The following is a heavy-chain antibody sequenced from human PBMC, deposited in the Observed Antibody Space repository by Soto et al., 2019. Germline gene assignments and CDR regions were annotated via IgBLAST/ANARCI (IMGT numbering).Heavy chain of an antibody. CDR1: GGSFSGYY. D-gene: IGHD5-18*01. CDR2: INHSGST. J-gene: IGHJ6*02. V-gene: IGHV4-34*01. CDR3: ARGIGYGNYYGRDV. Sequence: PSETLSLTCAVYGGSFSGYYWSWIRQPPGKGLEWIGEINHSGSTNYNPSLKSRVTISVDTSKNQFSLKLSSVTAADTAVYYCARGIGYGNYYGRDVWVQVSTVT.